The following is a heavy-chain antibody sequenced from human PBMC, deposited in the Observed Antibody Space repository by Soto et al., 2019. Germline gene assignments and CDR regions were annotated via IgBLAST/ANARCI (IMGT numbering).Heavy chain of an antibody. CDR3: ARGKYYYHSSDGKNWLDP. CDR2: IYRNDDK. CDR1: GFSLNTNGVA. D-gene: IGHD3-22*01. J-gene: IGHJ5*02. Sequence: SGPTLVNPTQTLTLTCTFSGFSLNTNGVAVGWIRQPPRKALEWLGFIYRNDDKRYSPSVDSRLTLTKDTSKNEVVLTMTNMDPADTATYYCARGKYYYHSSDGKNWLDPWGQGTLVTVSS. V-gene: IGHV2-5*01.